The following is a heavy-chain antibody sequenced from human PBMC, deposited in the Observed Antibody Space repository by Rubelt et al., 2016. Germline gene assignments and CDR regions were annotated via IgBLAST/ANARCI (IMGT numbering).Heavy chain of an antibody. CDR3: ASWFFRVDY. D-gene: IGHD3-10*01. V-gene: IGHV3-74*01. CDR1: GFSFSALW. CDR2: INTDGSAT. J-gene: IGHJ4*02. Sequence: GGGLVQPGGSLRLSCATSGFSFSALWMHWVRQTPGKGLVWVSLINTDGSATTYADSVRGRFTVSRDNAKNAVFLQMNSLRAEDTAVYFCASWFFRVDYWGQGTLVSVSS.